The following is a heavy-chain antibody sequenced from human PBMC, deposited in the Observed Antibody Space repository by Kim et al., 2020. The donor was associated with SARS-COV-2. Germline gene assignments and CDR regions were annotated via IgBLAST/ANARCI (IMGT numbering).Heavy chain of an antibody. Sequence: TSYADPVKGRFTISRDNAKNTLYLQMNSLRAEDTAVYYCARDRGYSPDYWGQGTLVTVSS. D-gene: IGHD5-18*01. CDR2: T. V-gene: IGHV3-74*01. J-gene: IGHJ4*02. CDR3: ARDRGYSPDY.